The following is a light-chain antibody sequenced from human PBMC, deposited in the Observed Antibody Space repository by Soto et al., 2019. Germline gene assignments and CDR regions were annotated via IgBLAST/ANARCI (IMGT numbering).Light chain of an antibody. CDR2: DAS. Sequence: EIVLTQSPVTLSLSPGERATLSFSASQSVRTYLAWYQVKPGQAPRLLIYDASSRASGVPARFSGSGSGTDFTLTISSLEPEDFALYYCQQRNSWPPITFGQGTRLEIK. CDR1: QSVRTY. CDR3: QQRNSWPPIT. V-gene: IGKV3-11*01. J-gene: IGKJ5*01.